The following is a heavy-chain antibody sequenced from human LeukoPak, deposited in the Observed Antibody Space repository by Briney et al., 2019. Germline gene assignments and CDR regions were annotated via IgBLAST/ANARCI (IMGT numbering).Heavy chain of an antibody. CDR3: AKDLFGVYGSGSYYTIPYPPGDY. V-gene: IGHV3-30*18. Sequence: GGSLRLSCAASGFTFSNYGMHWVRQAPGKGLEWVAVISYDGSNKFYADSVKGRFTISRDNSKNTLYLQMNSLRAEDTAVYYCAKDLFGVYGSGSYYTIPYPPGDYWGQGTLVTVSS. CDR1: GFTFSNYG. D-gene: IGHD3-10*01. J-gene: IGHJ4*02. CDR2: ISYDGSNK.